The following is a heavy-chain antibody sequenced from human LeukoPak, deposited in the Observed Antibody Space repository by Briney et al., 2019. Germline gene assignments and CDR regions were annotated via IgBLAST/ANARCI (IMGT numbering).Heavy chain of an antibody. J-gene: IGHJ4*02. CDR1: GYSITSDYY. CDR3: ARKGGGSWYFDY. D-gene: IGHD6-13*01. V-gene: IGHV4-38-2*01. Sequence: SETLSLTCAVSGYSITSDYYWGWIRQPPGKGLEWIGSIYHSGGTYYNPSLKSRVAMSIDTSKNQFSLKLNSVTAADTAVYYCARKGGGSWYFDYWGQGTLVTVSS. CDR2: IYHSGGT.